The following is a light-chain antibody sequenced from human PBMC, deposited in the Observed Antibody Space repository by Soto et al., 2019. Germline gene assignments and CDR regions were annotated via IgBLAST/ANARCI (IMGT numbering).Light chain of an antibody. Sequence: EIVLTQSPATLSLSPGERATLFCSASQSVSGYLAWYQQKPGQAPRLVIHDVSRRAPDIPVRFSGRGSGTDFTLTISSLEPEDFAVYYCHQRSDWPITFGQGTKLQ. V-gene: IGKV3-11*01. J-gene: IGKJ2*01. CDR2: DVS. CDR3: HQRSDWPIT. CDR1: QSVSGY.